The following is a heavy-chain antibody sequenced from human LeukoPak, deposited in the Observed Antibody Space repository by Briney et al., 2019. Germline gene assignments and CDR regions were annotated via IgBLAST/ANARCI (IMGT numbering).Heavy chain of an antibody. J-gene: IGHJ3*02. CDR2: INWNGGST. Sequence: GGSLRLSCAASGFTLDDYGMSWVRQAPGKGLEWVSGINWNGGSTGYADSVKGRFTISRDNAKNSLYLQMNSLRAEDTALYYCARGWTYYYDSSGSGDAFDIWGQGTMVTVSS. V-gene: IGHV3-20*04. CDR3: ARGWTYYYDSSGSGDAFDI. D-gene: IGHD3-22*01. CDR1: GFTLDDYG.